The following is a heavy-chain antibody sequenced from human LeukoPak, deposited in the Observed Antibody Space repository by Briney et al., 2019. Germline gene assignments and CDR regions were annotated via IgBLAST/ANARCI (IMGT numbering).Heavy chain of an antibody. Sequence: PSETLSLTCTVSGGTISRYYWSWIRQPPGKGLELIAYIDYSGSPHYNPSLKSRLTISLDASKNQFSLKLSSVTAADTAVYYCTRDRRRDLLHAFDIWGQGTMVTVSS. CDR1: GGTISRYY. CDR3: TRDRRRDLLHAFDI. CDR2: IDYSGSP. D-gene: IGHD1-26*01. V-gene: IGHV4-59*01. J-gene: IGHJ3*02.